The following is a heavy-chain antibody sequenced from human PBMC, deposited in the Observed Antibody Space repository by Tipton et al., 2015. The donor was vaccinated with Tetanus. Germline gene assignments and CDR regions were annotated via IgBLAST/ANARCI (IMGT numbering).Heavy chain of an antibody. Sequence: TLSLTCTVSGGSLSRGGYYWTWVRQNPGKGLEWIGDIYFSGGTYYNPSLKSRLTISVDTSKNKFSLRLNSVTAADTAAYYCARGQARGARGWNYFDSWGQGTLVTVSS. D-gene: IGHD6-6*01. CDR2: IYFSGGT. CDR3: ARGQARGARGWNYFDS. V-gene: IGHV4-31*03. CDR1: GGSLSRGGYY. J-gene: IGHJ4*02.